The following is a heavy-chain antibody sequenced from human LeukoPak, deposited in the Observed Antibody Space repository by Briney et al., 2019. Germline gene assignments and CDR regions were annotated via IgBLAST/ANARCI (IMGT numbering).Heavy chain of an antibody. CDR3: ARVGCSGGDCYFNWFDP. J-gene: IGHJ5*02. CDR2: IYYSGST. Sequence: PSQTLSLTCTVSGGSISSGGYYWSWIRQHPGKGLEWIGYIYYSGSTYYNPSLKSRVTISVDTSKNQSSLKLSSVTAADTAVYYCARVGCSGGDCYFNWFDPWGQGTLVTVSS. CDR1: GGSISSGGYY. V-gene: IGHV4-31*03. D-gene: IGHD2-21*02.